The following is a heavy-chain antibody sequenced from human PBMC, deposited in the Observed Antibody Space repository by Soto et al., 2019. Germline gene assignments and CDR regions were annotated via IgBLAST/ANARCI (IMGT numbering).Heavy chain of an antibody. CDR3: ARDGPNYYYGSGSYAFYYYGIDV. J-gene: IGHJ6*02. Sequence: ASVKVSCKASGYTFTSYDINWVRQATGQGLEWMGWMNPNSGNTGYAQKFQGRVTMTRNTSISTAYMELSSLRSEDTAVYYCARDGPNYYYGSGSYAFYYYGIDVWGQGITVTVSS. D-gene: IGHD3-10*01. CDR2: MNPNSGNT. CDR1: GYTFTSYD. V-gene: IGHV1-8*01.